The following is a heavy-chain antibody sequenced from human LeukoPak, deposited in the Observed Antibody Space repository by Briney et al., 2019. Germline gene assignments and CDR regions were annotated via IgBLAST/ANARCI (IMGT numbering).Heavy chain of an antibody. CDR3: ARRGGYCSSTSCYTYDY. V-gene: IGHV3-7*01. D-gene: IGHD2-2*02. J-gene: IGHJ4*02. CDR1: GFTFSSYW. Sequence: GGSLRPSCAASGFTFSSYWMSWVRQAPGKGLEWVANIKQDGSEKYYVDSVKGRFTISRDNAKNSLYLQMNSLRAEDTAVYYCARRGGYCSSTSCYTYDYWGQGTLVTVSS. CDR2: IKQDGSEK.